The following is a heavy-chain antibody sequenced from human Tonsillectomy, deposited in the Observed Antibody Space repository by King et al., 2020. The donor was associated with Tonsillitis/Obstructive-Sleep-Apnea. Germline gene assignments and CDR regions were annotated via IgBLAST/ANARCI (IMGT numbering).Heavy chain of an antibody. V-gene: IGHV3-11*05. CDR1: GFTFSDYY. J-gene: IGHJ4*02. D-gene: IGHD3-22*01. Sequence: VQLVESGGGLVKPGGSLRLSCAVAGFTFSDYYMSWIRQAPGEGLGWVSYISSSSSYTNYADSVKGRFTISRDNAKNSLYLQMNSLRAEDTAVYYCARDYYRGDDFWGQGTPVTVSS. CDR3: ARDYYRGDDF. CDR2: ISSSSSYT.